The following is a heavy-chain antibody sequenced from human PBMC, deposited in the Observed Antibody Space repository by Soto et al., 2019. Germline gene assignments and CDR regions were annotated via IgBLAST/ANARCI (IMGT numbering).Heavy chain of an antibody. CDR2: ISSSSSLI. Sequence: GGSLRLSCAASGFTFSSYGMTWVRQAPGKGLEWLSYISSSSSLIYYADSVKGRFTISRDNAKNSLYLQMNSLRAEDTALYYCVRVGGRFLEWFMDVWGKGITVTVSS. CDR1: GFTFSSYG. CDR3: VRVGGRFLEWFMDV. D-gene: IGHD3-3*01. V-gene: IGHV3-48*01. J-gene: IGHJ6*03.